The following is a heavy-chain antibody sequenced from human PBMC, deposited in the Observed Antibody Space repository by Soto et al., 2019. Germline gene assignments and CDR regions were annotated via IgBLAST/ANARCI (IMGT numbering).Heavy chain of an antibody. CDR2: IYHSGST. Sequence: QVQLQESGPGLVKPSETLSLTCAVSGYSISSGYYWGWIRQPPGKGLEWIGSIYHSGSTYYNPSLKSRVTISVDTSKNQFSLKLSSVTAADTAVYYCARYSNYWHWFDPWGQGTLVTVSS. CDR3: ARYSNYWHWFDP. CDR1: GYSISSGYY. D-gene: IGHD4-4*01. J-gene: IGHJ5*02. V-gene: IGHV4-38-2*01.